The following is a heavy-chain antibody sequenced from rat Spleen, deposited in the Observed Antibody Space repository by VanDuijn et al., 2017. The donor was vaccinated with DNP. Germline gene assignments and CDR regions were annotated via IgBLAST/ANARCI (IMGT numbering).Heavy chain of an antibody. Sequence: EVQLQESGPGLVKPSQSLSLTCSVTAYSISTSYRWNWIRKFPGNKLEWMGYINSAGSTHYNPSLKSRISITRDTSKNQFFLQVNSVTTEDTGTYYCARRSFDYWGQGVKVTVSS. CDR2: INSAGST. CDR3: ARRSFDY. J-gene: IGHJ2*01. D-gene: IGHD1-11*01. V-gene: IGHV3-3*01. CDR1: AYSISTSYR.